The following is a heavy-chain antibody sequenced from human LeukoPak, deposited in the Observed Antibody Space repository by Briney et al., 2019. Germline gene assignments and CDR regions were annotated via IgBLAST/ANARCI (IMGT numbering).Heavy chain of an antibody. CDR2: ISAYNGNT. CDR3: ARDRLGGDLTGESLY. J-gene: IGHJ4*02. Sequence: ASVTVSCKASGYPFDNFGLTWVRQAPGQGLEWMGWISAYNGNTHYAQKFRDRLTMTTDTSTRTAYLELRSLKSDDTAVYYCARDRLGGDLTGESLYWGQGTLVTVSS. V-gene: IGHV1-18*01. CDR1: GYPFDNFG. D-gene: IGHD4-17*01.